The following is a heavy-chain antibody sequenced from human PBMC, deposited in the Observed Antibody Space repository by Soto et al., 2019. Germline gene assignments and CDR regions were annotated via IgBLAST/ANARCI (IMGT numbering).Heavy chain of an antibody. V-gene: IGHV1-69*13. CDR2: IIPIFGTA. J-gene: IGHJ6*02. D-gene: IGHD3-10*01. CDR3: ARDGDGYYYYGMDV. CDR1: GGTFSSYA. Sequence: GASVKVSCKASGGTFSSYAISWVRQAPGQGLEWMGGIIPIFGTANYAQKFQGRVTITADESTSTAYMELSSLRSEDTAVYYCARDGDGYYYYGMDVWGQGTTVTVSS.